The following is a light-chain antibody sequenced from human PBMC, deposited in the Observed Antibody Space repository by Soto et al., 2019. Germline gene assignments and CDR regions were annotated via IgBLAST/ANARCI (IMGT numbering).Light chain of an antibody. V-gene: IGKV3-20*01. CDR1: QSVSSSY. Sequence: EIVLTQSPGTLSLSPGERATLSCRASQSVSSSYVAWYQQRPGQAPRLLIYGASSRASGIPDRFSGSGSGKDFTLTISGLEPEDFAVYYCQQYGSSPRTFGGGTKVEIK. CDR3: QQYGSSPRT. J-gene: IGKJ4*01. CDR2: GAS.